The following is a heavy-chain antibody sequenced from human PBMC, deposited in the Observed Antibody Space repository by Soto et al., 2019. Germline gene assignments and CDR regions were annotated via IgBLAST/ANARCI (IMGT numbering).Heavy chain of an antibody. Sequence: NPSETLSLTCAVYGGSFSGYYWSWIRQPPRKGLEWIGETFHGGSTNYSPSLKSRVTISVDTSKNHFSLELSSVTAADTAVYYCARPRCHDNTFYFYFDFWGQGTLVTVSS. D-gene: IGHD3-22*01. CDR1: GGSFSGYY. CDR2: TFHGGST. J-gene: IGHJ4*02. V-gene: IGHV4-34*12. CDR3: ARPRCHDNTFYFYFDF.